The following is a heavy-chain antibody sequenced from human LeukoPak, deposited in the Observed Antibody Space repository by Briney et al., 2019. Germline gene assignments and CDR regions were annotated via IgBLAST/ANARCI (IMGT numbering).Heavy chain of an antibody. CDR1: GFTFSDYY. Sequence: GGSLRLSCAASGFTFSDYYMSWIRQAPGKGLEWVSYISSSGSTIYYADSVKGRFTISRDNAKNSLYLQMNSLRAEDTAVYYCARWKKRSYYYYGMDAWGQGTTVTVSS. CDR3: ARWKKRSYYYYGMDA. J-gene: IGHJ6*02. CDR2: ISSSGSTI. D-gene: IGHD1-1*01. V-gene: IGHV3-11*01.